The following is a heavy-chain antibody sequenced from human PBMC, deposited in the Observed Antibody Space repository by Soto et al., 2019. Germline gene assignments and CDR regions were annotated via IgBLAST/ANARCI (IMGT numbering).Heavy chain of an antibody. J-gene: IGHJ3*02. CDR2: IIPLYPST. CDR3: ARVVSGAHDAFDI. CDR1: GANFSTYA. V-gene: IGHV1-69*12. D-gene: IGHD2-15*01. Sequence: QVQLVQSGAEVKRPGSSVRVSCKASGANFSTYAINWVRQAPGQGLEWMGAIIPLYPSTNYARKFQDRVTITADQSTSTVYVQLDYLRSEDTAIYYCARVVSGAHDAFDIWGQGTVVTVS.